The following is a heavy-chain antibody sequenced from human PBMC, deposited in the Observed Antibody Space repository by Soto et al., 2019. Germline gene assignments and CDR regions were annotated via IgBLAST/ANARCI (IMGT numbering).Heavy chain of an antibody. CDR1: GGSISSYY. Sequence: SETLSLTCTVSGGSISSYYWSWIRQPPGKGLEWIGYIYYSGSTNYNPSLKSRVTISVDTSKNQFSLKLSSVTAADTAVYYCARAYGDYVFDYWDQGTLVTAPQ. D-gene: IGHD4-17*01. CDR2: IYYSGST. CDR3: ARAYGDYVFDY. J-gene: IGHJ4*02. V-gene: IGHV4-59*01.